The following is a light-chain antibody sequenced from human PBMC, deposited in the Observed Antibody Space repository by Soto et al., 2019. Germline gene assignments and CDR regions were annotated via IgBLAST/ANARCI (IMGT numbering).Light chain of an antibody. Sequence: EIVLTQSPGTLSLSPGERATLSCRASQSGSNNYCAWYQQKPGQAPRLLIYGASNRATGIPDRFSGSGSGTDFTLTISRLEPEDFAVYDCQQYGSSGTFGQGTKVEIK. CDR2: GAS. J-gene: IGKJ1*01. CDR1: QSGSNNY. CDR3: QQYGSSGT. V-gene: IGKV3-20*01.